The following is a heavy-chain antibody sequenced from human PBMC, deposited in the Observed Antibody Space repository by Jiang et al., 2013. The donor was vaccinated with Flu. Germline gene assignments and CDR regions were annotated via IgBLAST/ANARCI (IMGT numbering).Heavy chain of an antibody. CDR2: ISGSGGST. V-gene: IGHV3-23*01. Sequence: VQLLESGGGLVQPGGSLRLSCAASGFTFSSYAMSWVRQAPGKGLEWVSAISGSGGSTYYADSVKGRFTISRDNSKNTLYLQMNSLRAEDTAVYYCARSGYSYGLYDYWGQGTLVTVSS. J-gene: IGHJ4*02. CDR3: ARSGYSYGLYDY. D-gene: IGHD5-18*01. CDR1: GFTFSSYA.